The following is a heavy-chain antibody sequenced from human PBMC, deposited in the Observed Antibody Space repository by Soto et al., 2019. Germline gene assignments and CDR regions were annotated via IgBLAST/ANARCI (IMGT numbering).Heavy chain of an antibody. J-gene: IGHJ6*02. V-gene: IGHV4-34*01. D-gene: IGHD3-10*01. CDR1: GGSFSGYY. Sequence: SETLSLTCAVYGGSFSGYYWSWIRQPPGKGLEWIGEINHSGSTNYNPSLKSRVTISVDTSQNQFSLKLSSVTAADTAVYYCARGRGDVWGQGTTVTVSS. CDR3: ARGRGDV. CDR2: INHSGST.